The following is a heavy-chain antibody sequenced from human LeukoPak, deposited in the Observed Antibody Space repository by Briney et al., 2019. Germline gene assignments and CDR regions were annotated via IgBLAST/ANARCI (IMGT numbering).Heavy chain of an antibody. J-gene: IGHJ6*03. D-gene: IGHD1-1*01. CDR1: GFTFSNYA. V-gene: IGHV3-23*01. CDR3: AKPHTTGNNYYYYMDV. CDR2: ISSSGAST. Sequence: GGSLRLSCVASGFTFSNYAMSWVRQAPGKGLEWVSAISSSGASTFYADSVKGRFTISRDNSKNTLYLQMDSLRAEDTAVYYCAKPHTTGNNYYYYMDVWGKGTTVTVSS.